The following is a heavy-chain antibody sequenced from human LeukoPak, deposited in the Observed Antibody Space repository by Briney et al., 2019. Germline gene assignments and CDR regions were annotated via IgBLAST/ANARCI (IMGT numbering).Heavy chain of an antibody. J-gene: IGHJ5*02. Sequence: SETLSLTCTVSGGSISSYYWSCIRQPPGKGLEWIGYIYYSGSTNYTPSHKSRVTISVDTSKNQFSLKLSSVTAADTAVYYCARGIAAAGNNWFDPWGQGTLVTVSS. CDR1: GGSISSYY. CDR2: IYYSGST. D-gene: IGHD6-13*01. V-gene: IGHV4-59*01. CDR3: ARGIAAAGNNWFDP.